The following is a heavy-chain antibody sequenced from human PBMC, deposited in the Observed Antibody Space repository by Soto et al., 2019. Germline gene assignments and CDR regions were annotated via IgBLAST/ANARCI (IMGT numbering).Heavy chain of an antibody. V-gene: IGHV4-4*07. CDR1: GGSISSYY. CDR3: ARDRLFHYDFWSGYYFDY. Sequence: PSETLSLTCTVSGGSISSYYWSWIRQPAGKGLEWIGRIYTSGSTNYNPSLKSRVTMSVDTPKNQFSLKLSSVTAADTAVYYCARDRLFHYDFWSGYYFDYWGQGTLVTVSS. D-gene: IGHD3-3*01. CDR2: IYTSGST. J-gene: IGHJ4*02.